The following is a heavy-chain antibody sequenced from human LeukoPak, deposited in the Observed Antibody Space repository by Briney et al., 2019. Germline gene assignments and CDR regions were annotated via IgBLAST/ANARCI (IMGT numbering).Heavy chain of an antibody. CDR3: AKHGHYYDSSGYYLDY. J-gene: IGHJ4*02. V-gene: IGHV3-9*01. CDR2: ISWNSGSI. CDR1: GFTFDDYA. D-gene: IGHD3-22*01. Sequence: GGSLRLSCAASGFTFDDYAMHWVRQAPGKGLEWVSGISWNSGSIGYADSVKGRFTISRDNAKNSLYLQMNNLRAEDTALYYCAKHGHYYDSSGYYLDYWGQGTLVTVSS.